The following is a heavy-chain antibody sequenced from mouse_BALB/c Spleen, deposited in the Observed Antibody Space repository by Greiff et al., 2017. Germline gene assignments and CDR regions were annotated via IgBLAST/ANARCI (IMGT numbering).Heavy chain of an antibody. V-gene: IGHV4-2*02. Sequence: EVKVIESGGGLVQPGGSLNLSCAASGFDFSRYWMSWARQAPGKGQEWIGEINPGSSTINYTPSLKDKFIISRDNAKNTLYLQMSKVRSEDTALYYCARLLRGGAMDYWGQGTSVTVSS. J-gene: IGHJ4*01. CDR2: INPGSSTI. D-gene: IGHD1-1*01. CDR3: ARLLRGGAMDY. CDR1: GFDFSRYW.